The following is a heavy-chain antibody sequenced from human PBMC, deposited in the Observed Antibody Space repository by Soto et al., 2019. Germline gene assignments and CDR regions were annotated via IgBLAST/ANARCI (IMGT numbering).Heavy chain of an antibody. V-gene: IGHV3-23*01. J-gene: IGHJ4*02. D-gene: IGHD1-26*01. CDR2: IGANGVAA. CDR3: ARGASTSHFYY. Sequence: PGGSLRLSCAVSGFAFSDSPMSWVRQAPGQGLEWVSSIGANGVAAYYADSVRGRFTISRDNSKSTVFLHLNSLKAEDTARYFCARGASTSHFYYWGQGTLVTVSS. CDR1: GFAFSDSP.